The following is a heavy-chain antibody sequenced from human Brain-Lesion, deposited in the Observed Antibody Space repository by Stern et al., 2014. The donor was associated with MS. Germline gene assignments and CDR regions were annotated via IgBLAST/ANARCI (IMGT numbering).Heavy chain of an antibody. D-gene: IGHD3-3*01. CDR1: GYIFTGYY. J-gene: IGHJ6*02. V-gene: IGHV1-2*02. CDR3: ARDQRGITIFGVVTDYYYLGMDV. CDR2: INPNTGGT. Sequence: QVQLVQSGAEVKKPGASVKVSCKPSGYIFTGYYIHWVRQAPGQGLEWMAWINPNTGGTKYAQKLQGRVTMSRDTSISTAYVELSSLTSDDTAVYYCARDQRGITIFGVVTDYYYLGMDVWGQGTTVTVSS.